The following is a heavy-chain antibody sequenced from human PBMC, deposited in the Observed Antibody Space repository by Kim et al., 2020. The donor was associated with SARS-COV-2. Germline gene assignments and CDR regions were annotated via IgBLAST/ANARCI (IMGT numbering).Heavy chain of an antibody. Sequence: SETLSLTCSVSGVSISTNYHYWGWVRQPPGKGLEWIGSVYNSGTTYYNPSLKSRVTISGDTSKNQFSLNMRSVTAADTAVYYCACNVGSTPDYYFEYWGRGALVTVSS. V-gene: IGHV4-39*07. J-gene: IGHJ4*02. D-gene: IGHD1-26*01. CDR1: GVSISTNYHY. CDR2: VYNSGTT. CDR3: ACNVGSTPDYYFEY.